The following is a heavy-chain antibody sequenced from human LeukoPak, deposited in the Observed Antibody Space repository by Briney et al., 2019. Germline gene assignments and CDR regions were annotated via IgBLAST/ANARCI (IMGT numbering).Heavy chain of an antibody. CDR2: IYYSGST. CDR1: GFTFSSYA. CDR3: ARGQWLGIN. V-gene: IGHV4-59*01. J-gene: IGHJ4*02. D-gene: IGHD6-19*01. Sequence: GSLRLSCAASGFTFSSYAMSWVRQAPGKGLEWIGYIYYSGSTNYNPSLKSRVTISVDTSKNQFSLKLSSVTAADTAVYYCARGQWLGINWGQGTLVTVSS.